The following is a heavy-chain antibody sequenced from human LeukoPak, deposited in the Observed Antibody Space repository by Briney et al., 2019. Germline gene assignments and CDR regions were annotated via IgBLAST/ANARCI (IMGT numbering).Heavy chain of an antibody. Sequence: GGSLRLSCAASGFTFRNYGMHWVRQAPGKGLEWVAIIWYDGSKNYYADSVKGRFTISRDNFNNTLYLQMNSLRAEDTALYYCARAPYTTGRSFYFDSSGQGTLVTVSS. CDR1: GFTFRNYG. CDR3: ARAPYTTGRSFYFDS. J-gene: IGHJ4*02. D-gene: IGHD2-2*02. CDR2: IWYDGSKN. V-gene: IGHV3-33*01.